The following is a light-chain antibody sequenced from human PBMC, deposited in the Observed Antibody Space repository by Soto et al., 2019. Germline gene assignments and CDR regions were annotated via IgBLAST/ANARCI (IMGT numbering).Light chain of an antibody. CDR2: DAS. J-gene: IGKJ1*01. CDR3: QQYSRDST. CDR1: QSISRW. Sequence: DIQVPQSPSTLSSSLAYRFTITCRASQSISRWLAWYQQKPGRAPKLLIYDASSLESGVPSRFSGSGSGTEFTLTISSLHPDDFASYYCQQYSRDSTFGQGTKVDNK. V-gene: IGKV1-5*01.